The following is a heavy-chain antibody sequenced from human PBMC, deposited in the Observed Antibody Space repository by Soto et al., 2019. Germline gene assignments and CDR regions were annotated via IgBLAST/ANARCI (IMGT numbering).Heavy chain of an antibody. CDR3: ARGGSSSDNGMDV. V-gene: IGHV3-48*01. J-gene: IGHJ6*02. CDR1: GFSFSTYS. Sequence: EVQLVESGGGLVQPGGSLRLSCAASGFSFSTYSMNWVRQAPGKGLEWVSYISSRSYTIYYIDSVKGRFTISRDNAKSSLYLQMNSLGGEDTVVYYCARGGSSSDNGMDVWGQGTTVTVSS. D-gene: IGHD6-6*01. CDR2: ISSRSYTI.